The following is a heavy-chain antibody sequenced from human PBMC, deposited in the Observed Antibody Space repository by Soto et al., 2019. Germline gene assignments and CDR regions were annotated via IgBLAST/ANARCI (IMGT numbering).Heavy chain of an antibody. J-gene: IGHJ6*02. CDR3: ARGGMITFGGVIVTDYYYYGMDV. Sequence: PPETLSLTCTVSVGSISSGDYYWSWIRQPPGKGLEWFGYIYYSGSTYYNPSLKSRVTISVDTSKNQFSLKLSSVTAADTAVYYCARGGMITFGGVIVTDYYYYGMDVWGQGTTVTVSS. CDR2: IYYSGST. D-gene: IGHD3-16*02. CDR1: VGSISSGDYY. V-gene: IGHV4-30-4*01.